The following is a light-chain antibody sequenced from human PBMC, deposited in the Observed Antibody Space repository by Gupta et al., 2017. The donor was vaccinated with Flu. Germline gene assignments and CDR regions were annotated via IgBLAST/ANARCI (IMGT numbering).Light chain of an antibody. CDR2: QHS. J-gene: IGLJ3*02. Sequence: TICWSVSNSNIGNNDLYWYPHLTGTSPKFLIYQHSKSLSGSPARFSGSNSGSTATVGITGLHTGDEAVYYCGTSYGSLRFWVFGGGTKLTVL. CDR3: GTSYGSLRFWV. V-gene: IGLV1-51*02. CDR1: NSNIGNND.